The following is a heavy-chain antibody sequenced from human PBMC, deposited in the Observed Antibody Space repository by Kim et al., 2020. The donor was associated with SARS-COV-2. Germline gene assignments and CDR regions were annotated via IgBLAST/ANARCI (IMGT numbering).Heavy chain of an antibody. CDR1: GFTFSSYA. J-gene: IGHJ4*02. Sequence: GGSLRLSCAASGFTFSSYAMSWVRQAPGKGLEWVSAISGSGGSTYYADSVKGRFTISRDNSKNTLYLQMNSLRAEDTAVYYCAKEGGSGSYYSLAWWYWGQGTLVTVSS. D-gene: IGHD3-10*01. CDR3: AKEGGSGSYYSLAWWY. V-gene: IGHV3-23*01. CDR2: ISGSGGST.